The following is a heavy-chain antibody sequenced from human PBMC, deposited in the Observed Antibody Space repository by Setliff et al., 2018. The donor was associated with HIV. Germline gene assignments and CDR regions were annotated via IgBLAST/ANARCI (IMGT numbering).Heavy chain of an antibody. CDR2: IYHGGTT. CDR1: GYSISSGYY. CDR3: VRDPPLTPTDADHPFDI. Sequence: SETLSLTCAVSGYSISSGYYWAWIRQPPGKGLEWIGSIYHGGTTYYNPSLKSRSTISEDTSKNQFSLSLSSVTAADTAVYYCVRDPPLTPTDADHPFDIWGQGTTVTVS. D-gene: IGHD2-21*02. J-gene: IGHJ3*02. V-gene: IGHV4-38-2*02.